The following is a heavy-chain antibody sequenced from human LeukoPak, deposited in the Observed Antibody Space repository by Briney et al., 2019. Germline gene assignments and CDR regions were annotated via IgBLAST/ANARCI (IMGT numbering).Heavy chain of an antibody. CDR3: ARVSIAAAYRIDY. Sequence: SETLSLTCAVYGEPFNGYYWNWIRQSPGKGLEWIGEINHSGSTNYNPSLKSRVTISVDTSKNQFSLKLSSVTAADTAVYYCARVSIAAAYRIDYWGQGTLVTVSS. CDR1: GEPFNGYY. CDR2: INHSGST. J-gene: IGHJ4*02. D-gene: IGHD6-13*01. V-gene: IGHV4-34*01.